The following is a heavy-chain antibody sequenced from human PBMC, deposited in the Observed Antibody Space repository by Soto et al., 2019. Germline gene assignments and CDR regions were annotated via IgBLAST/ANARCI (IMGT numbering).Heavy chain of an antibody. J-gene: IGHJ4*02. CDR3: ARARTTFGGVIVHYFDC. V-gene: IGHV1-18*04. D-gene: IGHD3-16*02. Sequence: ASVKVSCKASGYTFTSYGISWVRQAPGQGLEWMGWISAYNGNTNYAQKLQGRVTMTTDTSTSTAYMELRSLRSDDTAVYYCARARTTFGGVIVHYFDCWGQGTLVTVSS. CDR1: GYTFTSYG. CDR2: ISAYNGNT.